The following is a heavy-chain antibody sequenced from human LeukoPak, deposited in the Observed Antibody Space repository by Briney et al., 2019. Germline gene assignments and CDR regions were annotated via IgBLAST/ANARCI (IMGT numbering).Heavy chain of an antibody. Sequence: GGSLRLSCAASGFTFSSFETNWVRQAPGKGLEWVSAISGSDGTTYYADSVKGRFTISRDNSKYTLSLQMNSLRAEDTAVYYCARDLVGGDYWGQGTLVTVSS. V-gene: IGHV3-23*01. CDR3: ARDLVGGDY. CDR2: ISGSDGTT. CDR1: GFTFSSFE. J-gene: IGHJ4*02. D-gene: IGHD3-16*01.